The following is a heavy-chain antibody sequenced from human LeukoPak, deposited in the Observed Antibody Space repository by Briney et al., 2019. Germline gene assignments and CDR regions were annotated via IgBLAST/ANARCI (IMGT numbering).Heavy chain of an antibody. D-gene: IGHD3/OR15-3a*01. CDR2: INPSGGST. CDR3: ARDSYDFLTGRYSGSGGDY. CDR1: GYTFTSYY. V-gene: IGHV1-46*01. J-gene: IGHJ4*02. Sequence: ASVKVSCKASGYTFTSYYMHWVRQAPGQGLEWMGIINPSGGSTNYAQNFQGRVTMTRDTSTSTVYMELSSLRSEDTAVYYCARDSYDFLTGRYSGSGGDYWGQGTLVTVSS.